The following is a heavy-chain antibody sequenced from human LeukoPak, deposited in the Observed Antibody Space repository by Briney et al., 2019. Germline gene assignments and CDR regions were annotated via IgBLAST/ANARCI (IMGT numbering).Heavy chain of an antibody. CDR3: AGYNLGYDAAFDI. D-gene: IGHD5-12*01. Sequence: ASVKVSCKASGYTFTGYYMHWVRQAPGQGLEWMGRINPNSGGTNYAQKFQGRVTMTKDTSISTAYMELSRLRSDDTAVYYCAGYNLGYDAAFDIWGQGTMVTVSS. CDR2: INPNSGGT. J-gene: IGHJ3*02. CDR1: GYTFTGYY. V-gene: IGHV1-2*06.